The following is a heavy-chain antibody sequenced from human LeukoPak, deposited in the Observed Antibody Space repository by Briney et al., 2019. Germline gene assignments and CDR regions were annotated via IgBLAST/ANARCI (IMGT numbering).Heavy chain of an antibody. CDR3: ARLSMVRATDVDPWYYGMDV. V-gene: IGHV1-18*01. J-gene: IGHJ6*02. CDR2: ISAYNGNT. Sequence: ASVKVSCKASGYTFTSYGTSWVRQAPGQGLEWMGWISAYNGNTNYAQKLQGRVTMTTDTSTSTAYMELRSLRSDDTAVYYCARLSMVRATDVDPWYYGMDVWGQGTTVTVSS. CDR1: GYTFTSYG. D-gene: IGHD3-10*01.